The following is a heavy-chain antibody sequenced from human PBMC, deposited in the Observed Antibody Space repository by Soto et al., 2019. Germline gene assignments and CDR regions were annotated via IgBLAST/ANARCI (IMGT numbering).Heavy chain of an antibody. D-gene: IGHD1-1*01. Sequence: EVQLVESGGGLVKPGGSLRLSCAASGFTFSSYSMNWVRQAPGKGLEWVSSISTSISSIYYADSVKGRITISRDNAKNSRYRQMNSQRAEDTAVYYCARDSGALSAIVEYWGQRTRVTVSS. CDR3: ARDSGALSAIVEY. J-gene: IGHJ4*02. V-gene: IGHV3-21*01. CDR1: GFTFSSYS. CDR2: ISTSISSI.